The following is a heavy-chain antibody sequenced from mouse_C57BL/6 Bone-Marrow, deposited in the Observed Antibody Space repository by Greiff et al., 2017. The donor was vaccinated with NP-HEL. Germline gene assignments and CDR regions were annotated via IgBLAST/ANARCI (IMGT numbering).Heavy chain of an antibody. CDR3: ARSPIYYYRAWYAMDY. V-gene: IGHV1-76*01. CDR2: IYPGSGNT. D-gene: IGHD1-1*01. Sequence: VMLVESGAELVRPGASVKLSCKASGYTFTDYYINWVKQRPGQGLEWIARIYPGSGNTYYNEKFKGKATLTAETSSSTAYMQLSSLTSEDSTVYFGARSPIYYYRAWYAMDYWGQGTSVTVSS. CDR1: GYTFTDYY. J-gene: IGHJ4*01.